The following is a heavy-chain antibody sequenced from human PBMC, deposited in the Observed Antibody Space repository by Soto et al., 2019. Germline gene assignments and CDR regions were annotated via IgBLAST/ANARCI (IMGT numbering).Heavy chain of an antibody. CDR2: IYHSGST. V-gene: IGHV4-4*02. J-gene: IGHJ4*02. CDR1: GGSISSSNW. Sequence: QVQLQESGPGLVKPSGTLSLTCAVSGGSISSSNWWSWVRQPPGKGLEWIGEIYHSGSTNYNPSPKGRVTLSGAKSKTQFSLKLSSVTAADTAVYYCARVAVAGTRYDYWGQGTLVTVSS. D-gene: IGHD6-19*01. CDR3: ARVAVAGTRYDY.